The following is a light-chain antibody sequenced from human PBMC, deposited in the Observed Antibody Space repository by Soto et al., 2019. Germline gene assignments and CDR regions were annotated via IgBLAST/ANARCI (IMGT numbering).Light chain of an antibody. CDR1: SXDVGVYNY. CDR3: CSYAGSYTFV. J-gene: IGLJ1*01. CDR2: DVS. V-gene: IGLV2-11*01. Sequence: LTQPRSVSGSPGQSVTISCTGTSXDVGVYNYVSWYQQYPGKAPKIMIYDVSKRPSGVPDRFSGSKSDNTASLTISGLQAENEADYYCCSYAGSYTFVFGIGTKVILL.